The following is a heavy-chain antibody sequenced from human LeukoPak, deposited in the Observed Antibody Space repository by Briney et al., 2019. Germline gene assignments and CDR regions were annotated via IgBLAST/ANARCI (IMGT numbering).Heavy chain of an antibody. CDR2: ISGSGGST. V-gene: IGHV3-23*01. J-gene: IGHJ3*02. CDR3: ARTSSGLYAFDI. CDR1: GFTFSSYW. Sequence: GGSLRLSCAVSGFTFSSYWMHWVRQAPGKGLEWVSAISGSGGSTYYADSVKGRFTISRDNSKNTLYLQMNSLRAEDTAVYYCARTSSGLYAFDIWGQGTMVTVSS. D-gene: IGHD2-15*01.